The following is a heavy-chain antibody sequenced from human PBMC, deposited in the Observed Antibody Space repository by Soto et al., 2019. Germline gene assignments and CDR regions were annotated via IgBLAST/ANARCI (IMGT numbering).Heavy chain of an antibody. D-gene: IGHD6-13*01. Sequence: PSQTLSLTCAISGDSVSSNIAAWNLVSQSPSRGLEWLGRTKYRSKWYTDYATSVKSRISINPDTSKNQVSLQLNSVTPEDTAVYYCAREGSSTWHYYFDFWGKGSMVTVSS. CDR2: TKYRSKWYT. CDR3: AREGSSTWHYYFDF. V-gene: IGHV6-1*01. CDR1: GDSVSSNIAA. J-gene: IGHJ4*02.